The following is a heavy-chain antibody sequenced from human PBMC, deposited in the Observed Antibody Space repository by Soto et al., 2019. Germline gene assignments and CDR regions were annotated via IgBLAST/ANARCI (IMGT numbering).Heavy chain of an antibody. Sequence: SETLSLTCAVYGGSFSGYYWSWIRQPPGKGLEWIGEINHSGSTNYNPSLKSRVTISVDTSKNQFSLKLSSVTAADTAVYYCARSGIAARLGVDYWGQGTLVTVSS. V-gene: IGHV4-34*01. CDR2: INHSGST. J-gene: IGHJ4*02. CDR1: GGSFSGYY. D-gene: IGHD6-6*01. CDR3: ARSGIAARLGVDY.